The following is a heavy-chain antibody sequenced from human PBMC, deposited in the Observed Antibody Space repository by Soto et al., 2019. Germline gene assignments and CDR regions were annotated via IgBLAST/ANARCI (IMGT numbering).Heavy chain of an antibody. J-gene: IGHJ3*02. Sequence: SAKVSCKASGGTFSSYTISWVRQAPGQGLEWMGRIIPILGIANYAQKFQGRVTITADKSTSTAYMELSSLRSEDTAVYYCARLHLHSGYDLVAFDIWGQGIMVTVS. CDR3: ARLHLHSGYDLVAFDI. CDR1: GGTFSSYT. D-gene: IGHD5-12*01. CDR2: IIPILGIA. V-gene: IGHV1-69*02.